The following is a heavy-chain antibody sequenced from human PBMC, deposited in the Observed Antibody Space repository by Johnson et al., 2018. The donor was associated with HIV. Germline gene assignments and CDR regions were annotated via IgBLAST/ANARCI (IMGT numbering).Heavy chain of an antibody. CDR1: GFTFDAYT. CDR2: IGWDGGSR. V-gene: IGHV3-43*01. Sequence: VQLVESGGVVAQIGGSLRLSCAASGFTFDAYTMYWVRQPPGKGLEWVSLIGWDGGSRYYGYSVKGRFTISRDNSKNSLYLQMNSLRTEDTALYYCAKTYSSGWYDAFDIWGQGTMVTVSS. J-gene: IGHJ3*02. D-gene: IGHD6-19*01. CDR3: AKTYSSGWYDAFDI.